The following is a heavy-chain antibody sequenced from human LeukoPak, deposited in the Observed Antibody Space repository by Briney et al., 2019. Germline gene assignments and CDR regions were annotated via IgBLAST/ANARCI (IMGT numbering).Heavy chain of an antibody. CDR1: GGSISSYY. V-gene: IGHV4-59*01. Sequence: SETLSLTCTVSGGSISSYYWSWLRQPPGKGLEWIGYIYYSGSTNYNPSLKSRVTISVDTSKNQFSLKLSSVTAADTAVYYCARDPHYIHCGMDVWGQGTTVTVSS. J-gene: IGHJ6*02. CDR3: ARDPHYIHCGMDV. D-gene: IGHD2/OR15-2a*01. CDR2: IYYSGST.